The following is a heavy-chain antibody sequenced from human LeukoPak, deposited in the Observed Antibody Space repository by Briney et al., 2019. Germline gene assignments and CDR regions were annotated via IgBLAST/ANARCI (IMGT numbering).Heavy chain of an antibody. CDR3: ARAGMATIDFDY. Sequence: ASVKVSCKASGYTFTDYYLHWVRQAPGQGFEWMGWINPNSGDTNYAQKFQGRVTMTRDTSISTAHMEMSRLRSDDTAVYYCARAGMATIDFDYWGQGTLVTVSS. D-gene: IGHD5-24*01. J-gene: IGHJ4*02. CDR2: INPNSGDT. V-gene: IGHV1-2*02. CDR1: GYTFTDYY.